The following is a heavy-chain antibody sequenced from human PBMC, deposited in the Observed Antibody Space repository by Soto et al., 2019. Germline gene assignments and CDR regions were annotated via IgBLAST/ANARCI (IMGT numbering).Heavy chain of an antibody. D-gene: IGHD1-26*01. CDR1: GDSISNYY. J-gene: IGHJ3*02. CDR2: MSATGGA. V-gene: IGHV4-4*07. CDR3: TRDQSGTPDI. Sequence: QVQLQESGPGLVEPSETLSLTCTVSGDSISNYYWTWIRQSAGKGLEWIGRMSATGGAAYNPSLKSRLTLSRDTSKNELSLSLKFVTAADTAVYFCTRDQSGTPDIWGQGTMVTVS.